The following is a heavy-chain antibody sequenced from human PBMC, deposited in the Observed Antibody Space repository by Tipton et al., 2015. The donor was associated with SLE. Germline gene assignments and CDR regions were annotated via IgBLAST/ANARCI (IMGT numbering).Heavy chain of an antibody. CDR1: GYTFSNYG. CDR3: ARDRDWYYGPAPDY. CDR2: ISPYSGTT. D-gene: IGHD1-7*01. V-gene: IGHV1-18*01. Sequence: QSGAEVKKPGASVKVSCKSSGYTFSNYGISWVRQAPGRGLEWMGWISPYSGTTNYAQNLRGRVTMTTDTSTTTAYMELRSLRSDDTAVYYCARDRDWYYGPAPDYWGQGTLLTVSS. J-gene: IGHJ4*02.